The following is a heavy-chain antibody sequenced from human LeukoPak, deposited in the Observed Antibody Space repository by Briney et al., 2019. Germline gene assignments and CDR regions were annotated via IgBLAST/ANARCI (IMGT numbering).Heavy chain of an antibody. CDR1: GFTFSSYS. D-gene: IGHD3-22*01. CDR3: AKCNRYYYDSSGYSAADY. Sequence: PGGSLRLSCAASGFTFSSYSMNWVRQAPGKGLEWVSSISSSSSYIYYADSVKGRFTISRDNAKNTLYLQMNSLRAEDTAVYYCAKCNRYYYDSSGYSAADYWGQGTLVTVSS. J-gene: IGHJ4*02. V-gene: IGHV3-21*04. CDR2: ISSSSSYI.